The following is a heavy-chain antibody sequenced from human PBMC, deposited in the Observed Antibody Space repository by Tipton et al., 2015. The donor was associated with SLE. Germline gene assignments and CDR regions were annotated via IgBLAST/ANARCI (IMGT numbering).Heavy chain of an antibody. J-gene: IGHJ6*02. D-gene: IGHD5-18*01. CDR2: IYYSGIT. CDR3: ARWIPLTGINV. Sequence: TLSLTCTVSAGSIRSYHWSWIRQPPGKGLEWIGYIYYSGITNYNLSLQSRVTISMDTSKNQFSLKMNSVTAADTAVYYCARWIPLTGINVWGQGATVTVSS. CDR1: AGSIRSYH. V-gene: IGHV4-59*01.